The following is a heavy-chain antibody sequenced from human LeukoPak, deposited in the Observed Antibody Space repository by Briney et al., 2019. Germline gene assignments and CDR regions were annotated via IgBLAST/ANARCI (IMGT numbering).Heavy chain of an antibody. CDR3: ARGPIAAAGDY. CDR2: INPNSGGT. J-gene: IGHJ4*02. Sequence: ASVKVSCKASGYTFTGYYMHWVRQAPGQGLEWMGWINPNSGGTNYAQKFQGRVTMTTDTSTTTAYMELRSLRSDDTAVYYCARGPIAAAGDYWGRGTLVTVSS. D-gene: IGHD6-13*01. V-gene: IGHV1-2*02. CDR1: GYTFTGYY.